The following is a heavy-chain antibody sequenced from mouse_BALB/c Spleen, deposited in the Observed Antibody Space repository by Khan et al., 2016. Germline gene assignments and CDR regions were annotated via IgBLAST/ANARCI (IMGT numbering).Heavy chain of an antibody. Sequence: QVRLQQSGAELARPGASVKLSCKASGYTFTSYWMQWVKQRPGQGLEWIGTIYPGDGDTRYTQKFKGKATLTADKSSSTAYIQLSSLASEDSEVFYCARAGYDRYDVSDYYAMDYWGQGTTVTVSA. D-gene: IGHD2-14*01. V-gene: IGHV1-87*01. J-gene: IGHJ4*01. CDR1: GYTFTSYW. CDR3: ARAGYDRYDVSDYYAMDY. CDR2: IYPGDGDT.